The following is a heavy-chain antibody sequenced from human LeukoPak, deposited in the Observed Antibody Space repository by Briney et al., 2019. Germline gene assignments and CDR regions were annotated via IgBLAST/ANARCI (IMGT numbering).Heavy chain of an antibody. D-gene: IGHD3-22*01. CDR1: GFTFSSYA. Sequence: GGSLRLSCSASGFTFSSYAIHWFRQAPGKGLEYVSGISTNGGSTYYGDSVKGRFTISRDNSKNTLYLQMNSLRAEDTAVYYCAREDDSSGYIDYWGQGTLVTVSS. V-gene: IGHV3-64*04. CDR2: ISTNGGST. J-gene: IGHJ4*02. CDR3: AREDDSSGYIDY.